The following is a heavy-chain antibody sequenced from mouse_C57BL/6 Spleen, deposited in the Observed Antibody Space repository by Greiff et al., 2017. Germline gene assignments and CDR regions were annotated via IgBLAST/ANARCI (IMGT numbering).Heavy chain of an antibody. D-gene: IGHD2-4*01. J-gene: IGHJ3*01. CDR2: IYPRSGNT. Sequence: VQLVESGAELARPGASVKLSCKASGYTFTSYGISWVKQRTGQGLEWIGEIYPRSGNTYYNEKFKGKATLTADKSSSTAYMELRSLTSEDSAVYFCASPYDYDVFAYWGQGTLVTVSA. CDR3: ASPYDYDVFAY. CDR1: GYTFTSYG. V-gene: IGHV1-81*01.